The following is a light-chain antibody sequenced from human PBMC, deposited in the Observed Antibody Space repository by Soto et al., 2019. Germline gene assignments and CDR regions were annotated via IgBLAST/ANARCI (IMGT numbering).Light chain of an antibody. Sequence: EIVLTQSPGTLSLSPGERATLSCRASQSVTGTNLAWYQQKPGQAPRLVIYGASSRATGIPDRFSGGGSRTDFTLTISRVEPEDFAVYYCQQYVSSPPRVTFGPGTKVDIK. CDR2: GAS. CDR1: QSVTGTN. J-gene: IGKJ3*01. CDR3: QQYVSSPPRVT. V-gene: IGKV3-20*01.